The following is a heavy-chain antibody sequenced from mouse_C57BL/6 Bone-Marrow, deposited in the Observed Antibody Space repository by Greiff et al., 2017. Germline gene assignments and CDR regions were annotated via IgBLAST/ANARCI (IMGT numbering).Heavy chain of an antibody. J-gene: IGHJ1*03. D-gene: IGHD2-4*01. CDR3: ARGVYDYDGGWYFDV. CDR2: IHPNSGST. Sequence: VQLQQPGAELVKPGASVKLSCKASGYTFTSYWMHWVKQRPGQGLEWIGMIHPNSGSTNYNEKFKSKATLTVEKSSSTAYMQLSSLNSEDSAVYYCARGVYDYDGGWYFDVWGTGTTVTVSS. CDR1: GYTFTSYW. V-gene: IGHV1-64*01.